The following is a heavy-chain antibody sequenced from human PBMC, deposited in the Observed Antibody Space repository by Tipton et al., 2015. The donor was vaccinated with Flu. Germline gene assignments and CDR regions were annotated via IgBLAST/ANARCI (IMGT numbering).Heavy chain of an antibody. Sequence: TLSLTCTVSSGSISSTNYFCAWIRQPPGKRLELIGSIYPSGTTYSNPSLKSRVTISVDTSKSQFSLKLRSVTAADTAVYYCARLSYYDVDLKNFYFDYWGQGALVTVSS. J-gene: IGHJ4*02. CDR1: SGSISSTNYF. D-gene: IGHD3-10*02. V-gene: IGHV4-39*01. CDR2: IYPSGTT. CDR3: ARLSYYDVDLKNFYFDY.